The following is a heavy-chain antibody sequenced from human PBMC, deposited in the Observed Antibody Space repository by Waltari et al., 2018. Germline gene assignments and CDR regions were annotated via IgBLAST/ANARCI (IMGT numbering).Heavy chain of an antibody. CDR2: ISHRGRT. D-gene: IGHD2-2*01. V-gene: IGHV4-34*02. CDR1: GGSFSGYY. Sequence: QVQLQQWGAGLLKPSETLSLTCAVYGGSFSGYYWSWIRQPPGQGLAWIGEISHRGRTNYNPSRKRRVTISVDTSTNQFSLRLTSVTAADTAVYYCARVYCSTTSCWQPHDYWGQGTLVTVSS. J-gene: IGHJ4*02. CDR3: ARVYCSTTSCWQPHDY.